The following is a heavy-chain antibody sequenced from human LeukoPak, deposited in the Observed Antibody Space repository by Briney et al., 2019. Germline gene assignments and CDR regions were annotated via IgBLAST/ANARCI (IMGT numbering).Heavy chain of an antibody. CDR3: ARRAGEYSHPYDY. Sequence: GGSLRLSCTVSGFTVSSNSMSWVRQAPGKGLEWVSFIYSGGNTHYSDSVKGRFTISRDNSKNTLYLQMNTLRAEDTAVYYCARRAGEYSHPYDYWGQGTLVTVSS. CDR1: GFTVSSNS. D-gene: IGHD4-17*01. V-gene: IGHV3-53*01. CDR2: IYSGGNT. J-gene: IGHJ4*02.